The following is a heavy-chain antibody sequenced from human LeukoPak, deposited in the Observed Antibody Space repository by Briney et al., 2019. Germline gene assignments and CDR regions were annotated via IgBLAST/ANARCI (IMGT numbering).Heavy chain of an antibody. CDR1: GFTFSSYW. CDR2: IKQDGSEK. CDR3: ARSPGLLLWFGELSSYFDY. J-gene: IGHJ4*02. V-gene: IGHV3-7*01. Sequence: GGSLRLSCAASGFTFSSYWMSWVRQAPGKGLEWVANIKQDGSEKYYVDSVKGRFTISRDNAKNSLYLQMNSLRAEDTAVYYCARSPGLLLWFGELSSYFDYWGQGTLVTVSS. D-gene: IGHD3-10*01.